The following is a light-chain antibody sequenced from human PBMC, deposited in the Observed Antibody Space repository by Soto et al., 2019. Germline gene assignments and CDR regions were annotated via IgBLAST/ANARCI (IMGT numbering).Light chain of an antibody. J-gene: IGLJ1*01. Sequence: QSALTQPASVSGSPGQSIAISCTGTRSDVGAYHYVSWYQQHPGKAPKLMISGVTNRPSGVSDRCSGSKSGNTASLTISGLQAEDEADYYCSSFTSRFTFVFGTGTKLTVL. V-gene: IGLV2-14*01. CDR3: SSFTSRFTFV. CDR2: GVT. CDR1: RSDVGAYHY.